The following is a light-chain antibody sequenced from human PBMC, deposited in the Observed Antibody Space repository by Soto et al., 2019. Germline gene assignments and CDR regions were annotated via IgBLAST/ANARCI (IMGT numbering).Light chain of an antibody. J-gene: IGLJ2*01. CDR2: DNN. CDR3: GTWDSSLSAVVV. V-gene: IGLV1-51*01. CDR1: SSNIGNNY. Sequence: QSVLTQPPSVSAAPGQKVTISCSGSSSNIGNNYVSWYQQLPGTAPKLLIYDNNKRPSGIPHRFSGSKSDTSATLGITGLQTGDEGDYYCGTWDSSLSAVVVLGGGTHLTVL.